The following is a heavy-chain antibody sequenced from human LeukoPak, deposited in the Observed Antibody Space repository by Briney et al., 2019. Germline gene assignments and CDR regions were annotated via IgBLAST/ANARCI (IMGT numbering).Heavy chain of an antibody. CDR2: LGHEGTNK. J-gene: IGHJ4*02. CDR1: GFTFSSFG. V-gene: IGHV3-30*02. Sequence: GGSLRPSCAASGFTFSSFGTHWVRQAPGKGLAWVAFLGHEGTNKYYAESVKGRFTISRDDSKNTLFLQMDSLRPEDTAVYYCAKDGHWTFDYWGQGTLVTVSS. D-gene: IGHD1-1*01. CDR3: AKDGHWTFDY.